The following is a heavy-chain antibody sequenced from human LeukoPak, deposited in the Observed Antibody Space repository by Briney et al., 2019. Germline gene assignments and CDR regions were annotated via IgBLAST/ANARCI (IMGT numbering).Heavy chain of an antibody. J-gene: IGHJ3*01. D-gene: IGHD3-22*01. CDR2: VYYSGST. CDR1: GGSISSGGEY. Sequence: SQTLSLTCTVSGGSISSGGEYWSWIRHLPEKGLEWIGYVYYSGSTYYNPSLESRIAMSVDTSENQFSLKLTSVTAGDTAVYYCAREKTAYYYDRSGFSEGAFDVWGQGTMVTVSS. CDR3: AREKTAYYYDRSGFSEGAFDV. V-gene: IGHV4-31*03.